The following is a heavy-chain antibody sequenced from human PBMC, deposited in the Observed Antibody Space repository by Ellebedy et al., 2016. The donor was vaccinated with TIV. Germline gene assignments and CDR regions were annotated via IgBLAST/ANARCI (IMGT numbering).Heavy chain of an antibody. CDR2: IYPGDSDT. V-gene: IGHV5-51*01. Sequence: GESLKISXKGSGYSFTSYWIGWVRQMPGKGLEWMGIIYPGDSDTRYSPSFQGQVTISADKSISTAYLQWSSLKASDTAMYYCARTVPDQAKIGPYYYYYGMDVWGQGTTVTVSS. CDR1: GYSFTSYW. CDR3: ARTVPDQAKIGPYYYYYGMDV. D-gene: IGHD1-14*01. J-gene: IGHJ6*02.